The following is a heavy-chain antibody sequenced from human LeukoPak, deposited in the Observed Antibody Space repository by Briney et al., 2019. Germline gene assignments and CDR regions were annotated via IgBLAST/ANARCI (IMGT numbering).Heavy chain of an antibody. V-gene: IGHV1-2*06. Sequence: GASVKVSCKASGYTFTGYYMHWVRQAPGQGLEWMGRINPNSGGTNYAQKFQGRVTMTRDTSISTAYMELSRLRSDDTAVYYCARDPEYYYDSSGPGAFDIWGQGTMVTVSS. CDR3: ARDPEYYYDSSGPGAFDI. J-gene: IGHJ3*02. CDR2: INPNSGGT. D-gene: IGHD3-22*01. CDR1: GYTFTGYY.